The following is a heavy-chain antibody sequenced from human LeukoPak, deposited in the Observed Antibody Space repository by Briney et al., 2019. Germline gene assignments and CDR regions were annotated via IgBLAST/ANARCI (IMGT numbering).Heavy chain of an antibody. CDR2: IVGSSSNV. CDR3: ATDSPETAAFDY. V-gene: IGHV3-48*04. D-gene: IGHD1-1*01. CDR1: GFSFSTYS. Sequence: GGSLRLSCTASGFSFSTYSMNWVRQAPGKGLEWVSYIVGSSSNVYYADSVKGRFTISRDNAKNSLYLQMDSLRAEDTAVYYCATDSPETAAFDYWGQGTLVTVSS. J-gene: IGHJ4*02.